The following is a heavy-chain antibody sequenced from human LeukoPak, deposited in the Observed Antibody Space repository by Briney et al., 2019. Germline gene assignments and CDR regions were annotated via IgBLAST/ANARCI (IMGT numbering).Heavy chain of an antibody. Sequence: ASVKVSCKASGGTFSSYAISWVRQAPGQGLEWMGGIIPIFGTANYAQKFQGRVTITADESTSTAYMELSSLRSEDTAVYYCARGAGWYYGMDVLGQGTTVTVSS. CDR1: GGTFSSYA. V-gene: IGHV1-69*13. CDR3: ARGAGWYYGMDV. CDR2: IIPIFGTA. J-gene: IGHJ6*02. D-gene: IGHD2-15*01.